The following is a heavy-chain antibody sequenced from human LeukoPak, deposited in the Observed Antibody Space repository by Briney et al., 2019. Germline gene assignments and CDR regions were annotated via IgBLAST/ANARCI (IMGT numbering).Heavy chain of an antibody. CDR1: GFSFSDYS. D-gene: IGHD3/OR15-3a*01. J-gene: IGHJ6*04. CDR2: ISSGSSTI. CDR3: ARVYRNEEDFWTPNNYMDV. V-gene: IGHV3-48*01. Sequence: GGSLRLSCAASGFSFSDYSINWVRQAPGKGLEWGSFISSGSSTIDYSDSVKGRFTISRDNAKNSVYLQMNSLRAEDTAVYYCARVYRNEEDFWTPNNYMDVWGKGPTVTVSS.